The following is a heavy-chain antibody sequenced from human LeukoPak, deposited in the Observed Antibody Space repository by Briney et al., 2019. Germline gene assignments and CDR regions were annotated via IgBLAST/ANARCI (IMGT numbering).Heavy chain of an antibody. CDR3: ARGRYSSGPQNYDYMDV. V-gene: IGHV4-4*07. Sequence: SETLSLTCTVSGVSISSYYWNWIRQSAGKGLEWIGRIYTSGSTYYNPSLKSRVSMSVDTSRNQFSLKLSSVTAADTAVYYCARGRYSSGPQNYDYMDVWGKGTTVTISS. CDR1: GVSISSYY. D-gene: IGHD5-18*01. J-gene: IGHJ6*03. CDR2: IYTSGST.